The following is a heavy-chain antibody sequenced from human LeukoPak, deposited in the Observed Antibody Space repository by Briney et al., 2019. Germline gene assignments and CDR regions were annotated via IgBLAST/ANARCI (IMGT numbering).Heavy chain of an antibody. CDR2: IYYRGFT. CDR1: GDSINSNY. D-gene: IGHD3-10*01. V-gene: IGHV4-59*01. CDR3: AGVFSGRRPFEL. J-gene: IGHJ4*02. Sequence: SETLSLTCTVPGDSINSNYWNWIRQPPGKGLEWIGYIYYRGFTNYNPSLKSRVSTSIDTSKKQFSLKLSSVTAADTAIYYCAGVFSGRRPFELWGKGTLVTVSS.